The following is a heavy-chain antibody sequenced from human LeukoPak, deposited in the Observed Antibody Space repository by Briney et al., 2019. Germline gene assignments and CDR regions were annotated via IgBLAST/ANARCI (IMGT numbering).Heavy chain of an antibody. CDR2: ISNNDGST. CDR3: AKATGNLGN. Sequence: PGGSLRLSCAASGFTFSSYAMSWVRQAPGKGLEWVSTISNNDGSTYYADSVKGRFTISRDNSKNTLYLQIYTQTTDDTAIYYCAKATGNLGNWGQGTQVTVSS. D-gene: IGHD1-1*01. J-gene: IGHJ4*02. V-gene: IGHV3-23*01. CDR1: GFTFSSYA.